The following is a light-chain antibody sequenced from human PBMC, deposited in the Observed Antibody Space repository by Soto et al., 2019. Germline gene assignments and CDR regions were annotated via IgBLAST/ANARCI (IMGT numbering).Light chain of an antibody. V-gene: IGLV2-14*03. CDR2: DVS. J-gene: IGLJ1*01. Sequence: QSALTQPASVSGSPGQSITVSCTGTSNDVGAYNYVSWYQQHPGTAPKLMIYDVSNRPSGVSNRFSGSKSGNTASLTISGLQAEDEADYYCTSYTSSRTYVFGTWTKLTVL. CDR1: SNDVGAYNY. CDR3: TSYTSSRTYV.